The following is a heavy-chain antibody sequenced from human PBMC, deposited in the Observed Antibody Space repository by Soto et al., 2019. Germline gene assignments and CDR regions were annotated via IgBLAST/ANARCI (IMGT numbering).Heavy chain of an antibody. V-gene: IGHV4-4*02. Sequence: KPSETLSLTCAVSGGSFTSNNWWTWVRQPPGQGLEWIGEIYRTGSTNYNPSLKSRATISLDKSENQFSLKVTSLTAADTAVYYCASRDPGTSADYWGQGTLVTVSS. CDR3: ASRDPGTSADY. J-gene: IGHJ4*02. CDR1: GGSFTSNNW. D-gene: IGHD1-7*01. CDR2: IYRTGST.